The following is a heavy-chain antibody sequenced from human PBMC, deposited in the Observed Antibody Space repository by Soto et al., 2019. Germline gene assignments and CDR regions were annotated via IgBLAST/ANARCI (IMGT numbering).Heavy chain of an antibody. J-gene: IGHJ4*02. Sequence: SETLSLTCAVYGGSLSNYYWSWIRQPPGKGLEWIGEINHGGSANYNPSLKSRVTISLDTSKNQFFLKLNSVTAADTAVYYCAPVRNFERLIRLWCQGTPVTVST. CDR3: APVRNFERLIRL. D-gene: IGHD3-3*01. V-gene: IGHV4-34*01. CDR1: GGSLSNYY. CDR2: INHGGSA.